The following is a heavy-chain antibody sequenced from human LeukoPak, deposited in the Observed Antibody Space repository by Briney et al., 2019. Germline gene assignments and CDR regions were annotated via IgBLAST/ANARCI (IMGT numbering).Heavy chain of an antibody. CDR1: GGSITSSHW. CDR3: ATYLYGGDYGSYYFDY. Sequence: SGTLSLTCAVSGGSITSSHWWSWARQPPGEGLEWIGEIYHGGTTNCNPSLRSRVTMSVDKSKNQFYLKVSSVTAADTAVYYCATYLYGGDYGSYYFDYWGQGTLVTVSP. V-gene: IGHV4-4*02. D-gene: IGHD4-23*01. J-gene: IGHJ4*02. CDR2: IYHGGTT.